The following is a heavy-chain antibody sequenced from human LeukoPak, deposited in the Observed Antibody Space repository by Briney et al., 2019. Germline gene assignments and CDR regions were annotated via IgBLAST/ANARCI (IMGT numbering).Heavy chain of an antibody. D-gene: IGHD4-17*01. V-gene: IGHV3-49*03. CDR1: GFTFGDYA. J-gene: IGHJ4*02. CDR2: IRSKAYGGTT. Sequence: GGSLRLSCTASGFTFGDYAMSWFRQAPGKGLEWVGFIRSKAYGGTTEYAASVKGRFTISRDNAKNSLYLQMNSLRAEDTALYYCAKDRLSGLTMLTAFDHWGQGTLVTVSS. CDR3: AKDRLSGLTMLTAFDH.